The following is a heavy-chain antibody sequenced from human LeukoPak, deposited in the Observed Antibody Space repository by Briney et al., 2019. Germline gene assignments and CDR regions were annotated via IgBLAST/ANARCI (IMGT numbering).Heavy chain of an antibody. Sequence: GGSLRLSCAASGFTFSSYGMHWVRQTPDKGLEWVAIVSFDGSNKYYADSEKGRFSISRDNSKNTLYLQMNSLRAEDTSMYYCAKIRSVGTGDAFDIWGQGTMVTVSS. V-gene: IGHV3-30*18. CDR1: GFTFSSYG. CDR3: AKIRSVGTGDAFDI. J-gene: IGHJ3*02. CDR2: VSFDGSNK. D-gene: IGHD1-1*01.